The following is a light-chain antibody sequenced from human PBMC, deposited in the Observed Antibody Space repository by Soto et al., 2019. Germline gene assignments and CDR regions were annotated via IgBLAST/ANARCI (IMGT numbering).Light chain of an antibody. J-gene: IGLJ2*01. Sequence: QSALTQPASVSGSPGQSITISCTETTSDVGNYNYVSWYQQYPGKAPKLLIFGVSNRPSGISGRFSGSKSGNTASLTISGLQPEDEADYYCMSYIASTTTHWILGGGTKVTVL. CDR3: MSYIASTTTHWI. CDR2: GVS. CDR1: TSDVGNYNY. V-gene: IGLV2-14*03.